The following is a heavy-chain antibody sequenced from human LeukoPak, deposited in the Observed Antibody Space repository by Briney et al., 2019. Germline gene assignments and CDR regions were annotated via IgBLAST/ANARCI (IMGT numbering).Heavy chain of an antibody. CDR3: AGHPAFGVYYFDY. CDR2: IYSGGST. CDR1: GFTVSSNY. J-gene: IGHJ4*02. V-gene: IGHV3-66*04. Sequence: GGSLRLSCAASGFTVSSNYMSWVRQAPGKGLEWVSAIYSGGSTYYADSVKGRFTISRDNSKNTLYLQMNSLRAEDTAVYYCAGHPAFGVYYFDYWGQGTLVTVSS. D-gene: IGHD3-10*01.